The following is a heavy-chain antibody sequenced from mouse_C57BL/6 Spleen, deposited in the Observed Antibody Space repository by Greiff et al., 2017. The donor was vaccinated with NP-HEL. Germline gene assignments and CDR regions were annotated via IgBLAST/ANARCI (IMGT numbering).Heavy chain of an antibody. Sequence: DVKLVESGGDLVKPRGSLKLSCAASGFTFSSYGMSWVRQTPDKRLEWVATISSGGSYTYYPDSVKGRFTISRDNAKNTLYLQMSSLKSEDTAMYYCARGDAEFAYWGQGTLVTVSA. CDR1: GFTFSSYG. CDR3: ARGDAEFAY. CDR2: ISSGGSYT. V-gene: IGHV5-6*02. J-gene: IGHJ3*01.